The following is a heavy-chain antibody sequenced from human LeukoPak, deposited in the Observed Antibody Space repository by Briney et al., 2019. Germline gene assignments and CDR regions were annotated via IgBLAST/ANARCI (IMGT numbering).Heavy chain of an antibody. Sequence: ASVKVSCKPSGYTFTTNYIHWVRQAPGQGLEWMGIINPSSGSTSYAQKFQGRVIVTRDTSTRTVYMELSSLRFEDTAVYYCARASSGAPRFDYWGQGTLVTVSS. J-gene: IGHJ4*02. CDR2: INPSSGST. D-gene: IGHD6-19*01. CDR3: ARASSGAPRFDY. V-gene: IGHV1-46*01. CDR1: GYTFTTNY.